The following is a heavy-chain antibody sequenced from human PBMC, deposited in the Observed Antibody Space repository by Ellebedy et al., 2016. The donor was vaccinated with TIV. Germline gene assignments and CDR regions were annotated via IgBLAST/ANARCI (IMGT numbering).Heavy chain of an antibody. V-gene: IGHV2-70*01. CDR1: GFSLTTSGMC. CDR2: FDWDDDE. J-gene: IGHJ4*01. CDR3: VRGQSVEGIYFDY. D-gene: IGHD3-10*01. Sequence: SGPTLVXPTQTLTLTCTFSGFSLTTSGMCVSWIRQPPGKALEWLAVFDWDDDEYYSTSLKTRLTISKDTSKNQVVLTMTNMDPVDTGTYYCVRGQSVEGIYFDYWGQGTLVTVSS.